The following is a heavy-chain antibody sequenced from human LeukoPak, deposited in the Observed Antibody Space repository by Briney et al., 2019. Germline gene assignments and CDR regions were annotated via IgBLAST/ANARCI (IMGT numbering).Heavy chain of an antibody. V-gene: IGHV1-69*13. CDR3: ARDGDYDLNLDY. CDR1: GGTFSSYA. J-gene: IGHJ4*02. CDR2: IIPIFGTA. D-gene: IGHD4-17*01. Sequence: GASVKVSCKASGGTFSSYAISWVRQAPGQGLEWMGGIIPIFGTANYAQKFQGRVTITADESTSTAYMELSSLRSEDTAVYYCARDGDYDLNLDYWGQGTLVTVSS.